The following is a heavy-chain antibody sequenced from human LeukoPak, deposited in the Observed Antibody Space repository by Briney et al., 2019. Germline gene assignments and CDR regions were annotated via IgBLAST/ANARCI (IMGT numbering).Heavy chain of an antibody. V-gene: IGHV3-7*01. CDR1: GFTFSSYW. D-gene: IGHD6-13*01. Sequence: PGGSLRLSCAASGFTFSSYWMSWVRQAPGKGLEWVANIKQDGSEKYYVDSVKGRFTISRDNAKNSLYLQMNSLRAEDTAVYYCARVDEYSSSWYYFDYWGQGTLVTVSS. J-gene: IGHJ4*02. CDR2: IKQDGSEK. CDR3: ARVDEYSSSWYYFDY.